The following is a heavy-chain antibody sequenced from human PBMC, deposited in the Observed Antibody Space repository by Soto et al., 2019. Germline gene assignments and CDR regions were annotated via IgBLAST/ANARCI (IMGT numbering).Heavy chain of an antibody. CDR3: AKWGNDWGYYYYGMNV. D-gene: IGHD7-27*01. CDR1: GFTFSSYA. J-gene: IGHJ6*02. V-gene: IGHV3-23*01. CDR2: ISDSGDTS. Sequence: EVQLLESGGGLVQPGGSQGLSYAASGFTFSSYAMSWVRQAPGKGLEWVSAISDSGDTSYYADSVKGRFTISRDNSKNTLYLHMSSLRAEDTAVYYCAKWGNDWGYYYYGMNVWGQGTTVTVSS.